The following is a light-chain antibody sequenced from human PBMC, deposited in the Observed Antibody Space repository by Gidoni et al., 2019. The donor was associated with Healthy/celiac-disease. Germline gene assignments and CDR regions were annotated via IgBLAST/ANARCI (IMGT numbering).Light chain of an antibody. CDR2: DAS. CDR1: QSVSSY. Sequence: IVLTQSPATLSLSPGERATLSCRASQSVSSYLAWYQQKPGQAPRLLIYDASNRATGIPARFSGSGPGTDFTLTISSLEPEDFAVYYCQQRSNWPPTFGGGTKVEIK. CDR3: QQRSNWPPT. J-gene: IGKJ4*01. V-gene: IGKV3D-11*02.